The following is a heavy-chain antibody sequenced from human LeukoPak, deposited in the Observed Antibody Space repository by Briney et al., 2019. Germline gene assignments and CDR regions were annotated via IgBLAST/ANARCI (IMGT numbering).Heavy chain of an antibody. CDR3: AGVWESCYYGSGSYYNPCKYFDY. J-gene: IGHJ4*02. CDR2: VRYDGSNK. D-gene: IGHD3-10*01. CDR1: GFTFSSYG. V-gene: IGHV3-30*02. Sequence: GGSLRLSCAASGFTFSSYGMHWVRQAPGKGLVWVAFVRYDGSNKYYADSVKGRFTISRDNSKNTLYLQMNSLRAEDTAVYYCAGVWESCYYGSGSYYNPCKYFDYWGQGTLVTVSS.